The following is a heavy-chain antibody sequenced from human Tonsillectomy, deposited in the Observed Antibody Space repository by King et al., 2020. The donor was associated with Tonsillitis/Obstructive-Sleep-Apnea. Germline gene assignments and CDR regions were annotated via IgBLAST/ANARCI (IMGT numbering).Heavy chain of an antibody. D-gene: IGHD3-22*01. CDR2: IIPIFGTA. Sequence: QLVQSGAEVKKPGSSVKVSCKASGGTFSSYAISWVRQAPGQGLEWMGGIIPIFGTANYAQKFQGRVTITADESTSTAYMELSSLRSEDTAVYYCARDSRPYYDSSGYYQGEVWGYFDYWGQGTLVTVSS. J-gene: IGHJ4*02. CDR3: ARDSRPYYDSSGYYQGEVWGYFDY. V-gene: IGHV1-69*01. CDR1: GGTFSSYA.